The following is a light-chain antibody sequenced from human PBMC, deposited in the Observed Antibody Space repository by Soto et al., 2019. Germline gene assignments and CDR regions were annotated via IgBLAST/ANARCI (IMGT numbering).Light chain of an antibody. CDR1: SSDIGSYNL. J-gene: IGLJ2*01. V-gene: IGLV2-11*01. CDR2: DVT. Sequence: QSALTQPRSVSGVPGQSVTISCTGTSSDIGSYNLVSWFQQPPGEAPKLIIYDVTKRPSGVPDRFSGSKSGNTASLTISCLQAEDEADYYCCSHADTCTVVFSGGTKLTVL. CDR3: CSHADTCTVV.